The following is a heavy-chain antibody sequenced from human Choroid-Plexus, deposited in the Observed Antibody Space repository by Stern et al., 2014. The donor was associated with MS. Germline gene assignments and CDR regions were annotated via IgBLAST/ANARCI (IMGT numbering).Heavy chain of an antibody. V-gene: IGHV3-30*18. CDR1: GFTFGSCA. CDR2: VSNDGSNK. Sequence: VQLVESGGGVVQPGRPLRLSCVGSGFTFGSCAMHWVGQAPGKGLEWVAGVSNDGSNKYYADSVKGRFTISRDNSQNTLYMQMSSLRPEDTAVYYCAKDRHYLTYFFDHWGQGSRVTVSS. J-gene: IGHJ5*02. D-gene: IGHD2/OR15-2a*01. CDR3: AKDRHYLTYFFDH.